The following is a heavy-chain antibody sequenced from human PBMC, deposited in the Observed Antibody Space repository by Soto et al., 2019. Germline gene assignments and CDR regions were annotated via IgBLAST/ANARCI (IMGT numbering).Heavy chain of an antibody. CDR1: GYPFTRYS. CDR3: ARASLTIFGAPYGMDV. V-gene: IGHV1-18*04. D-gene: IGHD3-3*01. J-gene: IGHJ6*02. CDR2: ISGYNGGT. Sequence: GASVKVSCKASGYPFTRYSIRWVRQAPGQGLEWMGWISGYNGGTEYSKNFQGRLTMTIDTSTTTASMELRSLRSDDTAVYYCARASLTIFGAPYGMDVWGQGTSVTVSS.